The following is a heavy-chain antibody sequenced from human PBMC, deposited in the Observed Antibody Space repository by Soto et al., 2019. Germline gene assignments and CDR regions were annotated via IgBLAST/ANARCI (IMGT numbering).Heavy chain of an antibody. Sequence: HPVGSLRLSCAASGFTFSSYSMNWVRQAPGKGLEWVSYISSSSSTMYYADSVKGRFTISRDNAKNSLYLQMNSLRDEDTAVYYCARDPYSSSWFNSDYWGQGTLVTISS. D-gene: IGHD6-13*01. CDR2: ISSSSSTM. J-gene: IGHJ4*02. CDR3: ARDPYSSSWFNSDY. CDR1: GFTFSSYS. V-gene: IGHV3-48*02.